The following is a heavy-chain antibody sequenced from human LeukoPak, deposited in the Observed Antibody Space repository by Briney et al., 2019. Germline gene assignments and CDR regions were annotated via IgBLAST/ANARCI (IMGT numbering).Heavy chain of an antibody. CDR2: ISSSGVYI. CDR1: GFTFSSYS. D-gene: IGHD3-22*01. V-gene: IGHV3-21*01. J-gene: IGHJ5*02. Sequence: PGGSLRLSCAASGFTFSSYSMTWVRQAPGKGLEWVSSISSSGVYIYYADSVKSRSTISRDNAKNSLSLQMNSLRAEDTAVYYCAGRDSSGYFFDPWGQGTLVTVSS. CDR3: AGRDSSGYFFDP.